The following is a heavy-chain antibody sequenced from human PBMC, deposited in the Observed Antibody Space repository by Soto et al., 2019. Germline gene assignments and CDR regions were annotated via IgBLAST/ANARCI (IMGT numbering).Heavy chain of an antibody. J-gene: IGHJ6*02. D-gene: IGHD2-2*01. CDR2: IYYSGST. CDR3: ARSRGAAAAMGRWFTGSYYGMDV. V-gene: IGHV4-59*01. Sequence: SETLSLTCTVSGGSISSYYWSWIRQPPGKGLEWIGYIYYSGSTNYNPSLKSRVTISVDTSKNQFSLKLSSVTAADTAVYYCARSRGAAAAMGRWFTGSYYGMDVWGQGTTVTVSS. CDR1: GGSISSYY.